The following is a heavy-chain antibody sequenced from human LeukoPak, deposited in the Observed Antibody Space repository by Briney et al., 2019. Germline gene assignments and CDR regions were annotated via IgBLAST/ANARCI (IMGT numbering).Heavy chain of an antibody. CDR1: GFTVSTYA. D-gene: IGHD2-15*01. V-gene: IGHV3-33*01. J-gene: IGHJ3*02. CDR3: ARGAYCSGSCPGAFDI. CDR2: IWYDGSNK. Sequence: PGRSLRLSCAASGFTVSTYAMYWVRQAPGKGLEWVSIIWYDGSNKFYADSVKGRFTISRDNSKNTLYLQMNSLRAEDTAVYYCARGAYCSGSCPGAFDIWGQGTMVTVSS.